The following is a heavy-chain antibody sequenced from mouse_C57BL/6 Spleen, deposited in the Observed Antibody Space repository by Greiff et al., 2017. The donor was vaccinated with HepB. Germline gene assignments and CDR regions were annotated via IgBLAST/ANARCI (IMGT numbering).Heavy chain of an antibody. CDR2: IDPNSGGT. D-gene: IGHD2-4*01. Sequence: QVQLKQPGAELVKPGASVKLSCKASGYTFTSYWMHWVKQRPGRGLEWIGRIDPNSGGTKYNEKFKSKATLTVDKPSSTAYMQLSSLTSEDSAVYYCAREEGSYDYDEAWFAYWGQGTLVTVSA. V-gene: IGHV1-72*01. CDR1: GYTFTSYW. CDR3: AREEGSYDYDEAWFAY. J-gene: IGHJ3*01.